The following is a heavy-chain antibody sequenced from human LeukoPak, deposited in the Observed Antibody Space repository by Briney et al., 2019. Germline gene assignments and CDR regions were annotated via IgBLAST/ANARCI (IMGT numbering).Heavy chain of an antibody. CDR1: GYTLTELS. V-gene: IGHV1-24*01. CDR3: ASYYYGSGSSETIF. J-gene: IGHJ4*02. Sequence: ASVKVSCKVSGYTLTELSMHWVRQAPGKGLEWMGGFDPEDGETIYAQKFQGRVTITTDESTSTAYMELSSLRSEDTAVYYCASYYYGSGSSETIFWGQGTLVTVSS. CDR2: FDPEDGET. D-gene: IGHD3-10*01.